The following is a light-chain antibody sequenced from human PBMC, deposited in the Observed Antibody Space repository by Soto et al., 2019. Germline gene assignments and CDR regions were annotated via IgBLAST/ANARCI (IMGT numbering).Light chain of an antibody. J-gene: IGKJ1*01. CDR3: QQYFTSPWT. CDR1: QSILDRSKNKYY. Sequence: DIVMTQSPDSLAVSLGERATFNCKSSQSILDRSKNKYYLAWYQQKSGQPPKLLIYWASLREPGVPDRFTVSGSGTAFTLTISSLQAEDVAVYYCQQYFTSPWTFGQGTKVEI. CDR2: WAS. V-gene: IGKV4-1*01.